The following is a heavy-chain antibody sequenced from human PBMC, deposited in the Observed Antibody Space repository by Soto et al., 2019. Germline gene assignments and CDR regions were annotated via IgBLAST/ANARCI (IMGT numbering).Heavy chain of an antibody. J-gene: IGHJ6*02. Sequence: QVQLQESGPGLVKPSETLSLTCTVSGGSVSSGSYYWSWIRQPPGKGLEWIGYVYYSGSTNYNPSHKSRVTISVDTSKNQFSLKLSSVTAADTGVYYCARGHYYGMDVWGQGTTVTVSS. V-gene: IGHV4-61*01. CDR1: GGSVSSGSYY. CDR3: ARGHYYGMDV. CDR2: VYYSGST.